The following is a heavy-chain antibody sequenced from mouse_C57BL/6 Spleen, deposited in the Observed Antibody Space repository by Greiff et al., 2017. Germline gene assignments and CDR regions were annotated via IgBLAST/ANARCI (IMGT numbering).Heavy chain of an antibody. Sequence: DVKLVESGGGLVQPGGSLSLSCAASGFTFTDYYMSWVRQPPGKALEWLGFIRNKANGYTTEYSASVKGRFTISRDNSQSILYLQMNALRAEDSATYYCARSYWDDYAMDYWGQGTSVTVSS. D-gene: IGHD4-1*01. CDR3: ARSYWDDYAMDY. CDR1: GFTFTDYY. V-gene: IGHV7-3*01. CDR2: IRNKANGYTT. J-gene: IGHJ4*01.